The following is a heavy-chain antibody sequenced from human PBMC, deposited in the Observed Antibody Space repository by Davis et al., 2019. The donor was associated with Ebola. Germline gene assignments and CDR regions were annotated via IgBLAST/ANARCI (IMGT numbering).Heavy chain of an antibody. CDR2: IFYSGST. V-gene: IGHV4-4*02. Sequence: PSETLSLTCAVSGGSISNSYWWSWVRQPPGKGLEWIGEIFYSGSTHYNPSLKSRVTISVDKSENHFSLKLSSVTAADTAVYYCARDTGWSWGQGTLVTVSS. J-gene: IGHJ4*02. CDR1: GGSISNSYW. CDR3: ARDTGWS. D-gene: IGHD3-3*01.